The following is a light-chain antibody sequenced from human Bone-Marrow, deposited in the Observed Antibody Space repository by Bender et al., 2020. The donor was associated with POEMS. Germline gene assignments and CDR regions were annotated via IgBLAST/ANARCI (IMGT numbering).Light chain of an antibody. CDR3: CSYTTCTSLV. CDR1: SNDVGAFNY. J-gene: IGLJ3*02. Sequence: QSALTQPASVSGSPGQPITIPCSGASNDVGAFNYVSWYQQHPGKAPRLLISGVSNRPSGVSDRFSGSKSGNTASLTISRLQAEDEADYYCCSYTTCTSLVFGGGTKLTVL. CDR2: GVS. V-gene: IGLV2-14*03.